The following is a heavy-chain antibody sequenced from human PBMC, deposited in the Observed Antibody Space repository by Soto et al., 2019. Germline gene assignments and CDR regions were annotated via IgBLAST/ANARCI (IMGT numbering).Heavy chain of an antibody. CDR3: ARMVIVVVPAATNYYYYYGMDV. CDR2: MNPNSGNT. CDR1: GYTFTSYD. V-gene: IGHV1-8*01. D-gene: IGHD2-2*01. Sequence: GASVKVSCKASGYTFTSYDINWVRQATGQGLEWMGWMNPNSGNTGYAQKFQGRVTMTRSTSISTAYMELSSLRSEDTAVYYCARMVIVVVPAATNYYYYYGMDVWGQGTPVTVSS. J-gene: IGHJ6*02.